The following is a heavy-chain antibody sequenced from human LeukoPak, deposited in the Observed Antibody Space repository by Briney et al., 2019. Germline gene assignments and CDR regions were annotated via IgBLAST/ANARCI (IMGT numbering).Heavy chain of an antibody. CDR1: GFTFSSYW. V-gene: IGHV3-74*01. CDR3: TTIRPGY. J-gene: IGHJ4*02. Sequence: PGGSLRLSCAASGFTFSSYWIHWVRQVPEKGLVWVSRIKDGGTTTDYADSVKGRFTISRDDAKNTLYLQMNSLRAEDTAVYYCTTIRPGYWGQGTLVTVSP. CDR2: IKDGGTTT. D-gene: IGHD5-12*01.